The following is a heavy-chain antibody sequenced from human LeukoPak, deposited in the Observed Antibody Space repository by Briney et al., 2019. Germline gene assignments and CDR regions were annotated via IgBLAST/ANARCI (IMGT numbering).Heavy chain of an antibody. CDR1: GGSFSGYY. J-gene: IGHJ3*02. D-gene: IGHD2-2*01. CDR2: INHSGST. Sequence: KPSETLSLTCAVYGGSFSGYYWSWIRQPPGKGLEWIGEINHSGSTNYNPSLKSRDTISVDTSKNQFSLKLSSVTAADTAVYYCARGPDIVVVPAANNDAFDIWGQGTMVTVSS. V-gene: IGHV4-34*01. CDR3: ARGPDIVVVPAANNDAFDI.